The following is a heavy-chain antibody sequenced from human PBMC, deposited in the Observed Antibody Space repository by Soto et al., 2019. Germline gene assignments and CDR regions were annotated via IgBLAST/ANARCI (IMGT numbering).Heavy chain of an antibody. Sequence: SMRLASASYGVTFRIYEIDWACQAKGKVLEWVSYISSSGSAIYYADSVKGRFTITRDNATTSLHLQMNSLRDKDPAVYYCGGYFSTPSGWSPAYYYYGMDVWGQGTTVTVSS. J-gene: IGHJ6*02. CDR3: GGYFSTPSGWSPAYYYYGMDV. CDR1: GVTFRIYE. CDR2: ISSSGSAI. V-gene: IGHV3-48*03. D-gene: IGHD6-19*01.